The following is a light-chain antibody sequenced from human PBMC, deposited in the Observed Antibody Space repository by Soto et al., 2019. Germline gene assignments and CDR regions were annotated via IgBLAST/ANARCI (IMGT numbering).Light chain of an antibody. V-gene: IGKV1-33*01. CDR1: QVIRNY. CDR2: DIS. Sequence: DIKMTQSASSLSASVGDRVTITCQASQVIRNYLNWYRQKPGKAPELLIYDISTLEFGVPSRFGGSGSGTDFTFTITGLQPADIGTYFCQQYQELPYTFGQGTKLEI. CDR3: QQYQELPYT. J-gene: IGKJ2*01.